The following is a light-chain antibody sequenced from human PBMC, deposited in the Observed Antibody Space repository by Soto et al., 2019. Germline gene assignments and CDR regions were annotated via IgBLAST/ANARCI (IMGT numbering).Light chain of an antibody. Sequence: EKVMTQSPATLSVSPGERATLSCRASQSVNRNLAWYQQKPGQAPRLLIYAASTRATGIPARFSGSGSETEFTLTISSLQSEDFAIYYCQQYNNWWTFGQGTKVEIK. V-gene: IGKV3-15*01. CDR2: AAS. CDR3: QQYNNWWT. J-gene: IGKJ1*01. CDR1: QSVNRN.